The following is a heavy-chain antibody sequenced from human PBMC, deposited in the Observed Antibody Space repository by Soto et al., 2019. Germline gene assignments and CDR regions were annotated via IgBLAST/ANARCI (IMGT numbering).Heavy chain of an antibody. Sequence: EVQLVESGGGLVQPGGSLRLSCVVSGFTFSNYWMYWVRQAPGEGLVWVSRINNDGSVSSYADSVKGRLTISRDNVKNTLYLQMDSLRAEDTAVYYCARGDCVGGTCYSLAGSFYYYMDVWGKGTTVTVFS. J-gene: IGHJ6*03. CDR1: GFTFSNYW. V-gene: IGHV3-74*01. D-gene: IGHD2-15*01. CDR3: ARGDCVGGTCYSLAGSFYYYMDV. CDR2: INNDGSVS.